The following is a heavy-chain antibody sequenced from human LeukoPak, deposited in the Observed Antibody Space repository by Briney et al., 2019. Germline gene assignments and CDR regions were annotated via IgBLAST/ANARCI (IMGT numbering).Heavy chain of an antibody. CDR2: INHSGST. CDR1: GGSFSGYY. D-gene: IGHD3-22*01. V-gene: IGHV4-34*01. J-gene: IGHJ3*02. CDR3: ARLPGGLKYYYDSSGYYYPTVDAFDI. Sequence: SETLSLTCAVYGGSFSGYYWSWIRQPPGKGLEWIGEINHSGSTNYSPSLKSRVTISVDTSKNQFSLKLSSVTAADTAVYYCARLPGGLKYYYDSSGYYYPTVDAFDIWGQGTMVTVSS.